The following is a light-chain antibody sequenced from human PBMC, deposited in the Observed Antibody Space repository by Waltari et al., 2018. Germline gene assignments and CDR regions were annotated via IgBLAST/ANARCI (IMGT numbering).Light chain of an antibody. CDR2: GND. J-gene: IGLJ3*02. CDR1: NSNLGAGYD. Sequence: QSVLTQPPSVSGAPGPRVTISCSGDNSNLGAGYDIPWYRQLPGTAPKLLIHGNDNRPSGVPERISGSKSGTSASLAITGLQADDEADYYCQSYDTSQSVVFGGGTKLTVL. CDR3: QSYDTSQSVV. V-gene: IGLV1-40*01.